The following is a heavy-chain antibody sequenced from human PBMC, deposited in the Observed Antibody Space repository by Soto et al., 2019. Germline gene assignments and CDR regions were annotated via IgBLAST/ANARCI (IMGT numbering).Heavy chain of an antibody. Sequence: EVQLVESEGGLVQPGGSLRLSCAASGFTFSSYSMNWVRQAPGKGLEWVSYISSSSSTIYYADSVKGRFTISRDNAKNSLYLQMNSLRDEDTAVYYCARDRVDCSGGSCYSYYYYYGMDVWGQGTTVTVSS. D-gene: IGHD2-15*01. J-gene: IGHJ6*02. CDR2: ISSSSSTI. V-gene: IGHV3-48*02. CDR3: ARDRVDCSGGSCYSYYYYYGMDV. CDR1: GFTFSSYS.